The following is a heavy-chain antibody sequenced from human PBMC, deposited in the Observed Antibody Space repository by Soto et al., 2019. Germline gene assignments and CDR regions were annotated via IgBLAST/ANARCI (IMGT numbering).Heavy chain of an antibody. CDR1: GFTFTRYS. Sequence: EVLLVESGGGLVKPGGSLRLSCAASGFTFTRYSMNWVRQAPGKGLEWVASISSTTNYIYYGESLKGRLTISRDNAKNSMYLKMNTLGAEDTVLYYCARESEDLSSNLDYWGQGTLVTVSS. CDR3: ARESEDLSSNLDY. J-gene: IGHJ4*02. CDR2: ISSTTNYI. V-gene: IGHV3-21*06.